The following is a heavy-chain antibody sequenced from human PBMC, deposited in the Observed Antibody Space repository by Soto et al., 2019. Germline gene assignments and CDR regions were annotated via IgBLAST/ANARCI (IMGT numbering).Heavy chain of an antibody. D-gene: IGHD2-21*02. CDR1: GYTFTSYA. CDR3: ARAWVVVTAPDY. CDR2: INAGNGNT. Sequence: ASVKVSCKASGYTFTSYAMHWVRQAPGQRLEWMGWINAGNGNTRYSQKFQGRVTITRDTSASTAYMELSSLRSEDTAVYYCARAWVVVTAPDYWGQGTLVTVSS. J-gene: IGHJ4*02. V-gene: IGHV1-3*01.